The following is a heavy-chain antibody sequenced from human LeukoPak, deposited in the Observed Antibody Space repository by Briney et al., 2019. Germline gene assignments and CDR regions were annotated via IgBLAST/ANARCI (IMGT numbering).Heavy chain of an antibody. Sequence: GPLRLSCAASGFTFSSYAMTWVRQAPGKGLEWVSGISAGGGSTYYADSVKGRFTISRDNSKNTLYLQMNSLRAEDTAIYYCAKAVVGVAAIVYWGQGTLVTVSS. CDR3: AKAVVGVAAIVY. J-gene: IGHJ4*02. CDR1: GFTFSSYA. V-gene: IGHV3-23*01. CDR2: ISAGGGST. D-gene: IGHD2-15*01.